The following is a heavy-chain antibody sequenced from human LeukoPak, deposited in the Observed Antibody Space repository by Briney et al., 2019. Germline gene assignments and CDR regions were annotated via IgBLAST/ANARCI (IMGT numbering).Heavy chain of an antibody. J-gene: IGHJ4*02. D-gene: IGHD2-15*01. CDR1: GYTFTGYY. CDR3: AGVYCSGGSCYSALDY. Sequence: ASVKVSCKASGYTFTGYYMHWVRRAPGQGLEWMGRINPNSGGTNYAQKFQGRVTMTRDTSISTAYMELSRLRSDDTAVYYCAGVYCSGGSCYSALDYWGQGTLVTVSS. V-gene: IGHV1-2*06. CDR2: INPNSGGT.